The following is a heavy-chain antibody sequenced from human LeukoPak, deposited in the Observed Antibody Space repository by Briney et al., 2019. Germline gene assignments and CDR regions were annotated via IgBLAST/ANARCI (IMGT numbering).Heavy chain of an antibody. J-gene: IGHJ2*01. CDR2: IYTSGST. D-gene: IGHD3-22*01. V-gene: IGHV4-61*02. CDR3: ARGGRGVQYYYDSTGHFDL. Sequence: SETLSLTCTVSGGSISSGSYYWSWTRQPAGKGLEWIGRIYTSGSTNYNPSLKSRVTISVDTSKNQFSLKLSSVTAADTAVYYCARGGRGVQYYYDSTGHFDLWGRGTLVTVSS. CDR1: GGSISSGSYY.